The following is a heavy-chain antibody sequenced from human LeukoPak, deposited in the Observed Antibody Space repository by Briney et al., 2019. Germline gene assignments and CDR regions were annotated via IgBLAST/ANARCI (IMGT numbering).Heavy chain of an antibody. CDR1: GGSISSGDYY. V-gene: IGHV4-61*02. D-gene: IGHD3-22*01. CDR3: ARAYEPYDGSGYYSSPPGGY. J-gene: IGHJ4*02. CDR2: IYSSGIT. Sequence: SETLSLTCTVSGGSISSGDYYWSWIRQPAGKGLEYIGRIYSSGITNYNPSLKSPFTISIDTSKNQFSLKLSSVTAADTAVYYCARAYEPYDGSGYYSSPPGGYWGQGTLVTVSS.